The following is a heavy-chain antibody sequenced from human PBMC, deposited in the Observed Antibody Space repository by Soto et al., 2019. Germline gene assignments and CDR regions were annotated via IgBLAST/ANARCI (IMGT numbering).Heavy chain of an antibody. V-gene: IGHV4-39*01. J-gene: IGHJ5*01. CDR2: IYYSGST. CDR1: GGSISSSSYY. CDR3: ARHPHWLCGSGSYLSLSWFDS. Sequence: SETLSLTCTVSGGSISSSSYYWGWIRQPPGKGLEWIGSIYYSGSTYYNPSLKSRVTISVDTSKNQFSLKLSSVTAADTAVYYCARHPHWLCGSGSYLSLSWFDSWGKGTLVTVSS. D-gene: IGHD3-10*01.